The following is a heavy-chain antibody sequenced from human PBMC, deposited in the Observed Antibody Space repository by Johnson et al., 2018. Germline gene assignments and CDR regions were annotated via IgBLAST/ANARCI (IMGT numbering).Heavy chain of an antibody. CDR1: GFTFGDYV. CDR3: TRDLIAVVGSAHPYMDV. Sequence: EVQLVESGGGLVKPGRSLRLSCTASGFTFGDYVMSWFRQAPGKGLEWVGFIRRKTYGATPEYAGSVKGRFIISRDDSKNIAYLQMNSLKPEDTAVYYCTRDLIAVVGSAHPYMDVWGQGTTVTVS. J-gene: IGHJ6*02. CDR2: IRRKTYGATP. D-gene: IGHD2-2*01. V-gene: IGHV3-49*05.